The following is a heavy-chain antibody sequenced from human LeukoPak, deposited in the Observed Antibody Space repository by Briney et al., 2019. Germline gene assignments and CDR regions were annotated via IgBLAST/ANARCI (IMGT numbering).Heavy chain of an antibody. J-gene: IGHJ4*02. D-gene: IGHD4-17*01. CDR3: AKDHGDYPYYFDY. CDR2: IRYDGSNK. V-gene: IGHV3-30*02. Sequence: GGSLRLSCAASGFTFSSYGMHWVRQAPGKGLEWVAFIRYDGSNKYYADSVKGRFTISRDNSKNTLYLQMNSLRAEDTAVYYCAKDHGDYPYYFDYWGQGTLVTVSS. CDR1: GFTFSSYG.